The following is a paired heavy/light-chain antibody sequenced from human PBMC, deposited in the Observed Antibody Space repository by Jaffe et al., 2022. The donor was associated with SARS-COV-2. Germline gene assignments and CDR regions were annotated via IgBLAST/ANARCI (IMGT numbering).Light chain of an antibody. CDR3: GTWDSSLRAVV. CDR2: DNN. V-gene: IGLV1-51*01. CDR1: SSNIGSNY. Sequence: QSVLTQPPSVSAAPGQKVAISCSGSSSNIGSNYVSWYQQLPGAAPKVLIYDNNKRPSGISDRFSGSKSGTSGTLGITGLQTGDEADYYCGTWDSSLRAVVFGGGTKLTVL. J-gene: IGLJ3*02.
Heavy chain of an antibody. Sequence: QVQLQESEPRLVKPSETLSLTCTVSGYSISSGYYWGWIRQPPGRGLEWIGSIYHSGNTFYNASLKSRVTMSVDTSQNQFSLRLSSVTAAETAVYYCARSNSCGGAGCHSYSYYYMDVWGKGTTVTVSS. CDR3: ARSNSCGGAGCHSYSYYYMDV. V-gene: IGHV4-38-2*02. CDR1: GYSISSGYY. CDR2: IYHSGNT. D-gene: IGHD2-15*01. J-gene: IGHJ6*03.